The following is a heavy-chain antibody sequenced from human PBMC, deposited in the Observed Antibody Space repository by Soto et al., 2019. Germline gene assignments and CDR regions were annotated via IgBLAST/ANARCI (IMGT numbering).Heavy chain of an antibody. D-gene: IGHD6-13*01. CDR1: GYTFTGYY. CDR2: INPNSGGT. CDR3: ARDSGYSSSWPPAFGMDV. Sequence: ASVKVSCKASGYTFTGYYMHWVRQAPGQGLEWMGWINPNSGGTNYAQKFQGWVTMTRDTSISTAYMELSRLRSDDTAVYYCARDSGYSSSWPPAFGMDVWGQGTTVTVSS. V-gene: IGHV1-2*04. J-gene: IGHJ6*02.